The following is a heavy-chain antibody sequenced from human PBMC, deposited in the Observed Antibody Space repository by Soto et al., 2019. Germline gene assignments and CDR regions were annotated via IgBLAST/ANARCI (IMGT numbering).Heavy chain of an antibody. Sequence: SETLSLTCTVSGGSISSGGYYWSWIRQHPGKGLEWIGYIYYSGSTYYNPSLKSRVTISVDTSKNQFSLKLSSVTAADTAVYYCARDRMGDITGTTWNYYYGMDVWGQGTTVTVSS. V-gene: IGHV4-31*03. CDR3: ARDRMGDITGTTWNYYYGMDV. J-gene: IGHJ6*02. CDR1: GGSISSGGYY. D-gene: IGHD1-7*01. CDR2: IYYSGST.